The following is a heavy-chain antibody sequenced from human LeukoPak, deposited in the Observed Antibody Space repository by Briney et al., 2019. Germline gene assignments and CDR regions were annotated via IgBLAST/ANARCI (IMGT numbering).Heavy chain of an antibody. V-gene: IGHV4-39*01. J-gene: IGHJ3*02. D-gene: IGHD3-9*01. CDR1: GCSISSSSYY. Sequence: SETLSLTCTVPGCSISSSSYYWGWIRQPPGKGLDWLVRIYYSGSTDYNPSLNSRVTISVDTTKNQFSLTLSCVTAADTAVYYCARNRIARYYDILTGDFDIRGQGTMVTVSS. CDR2: IYYSGST. CDR3: ARNRIARYYDILTGDFDI.